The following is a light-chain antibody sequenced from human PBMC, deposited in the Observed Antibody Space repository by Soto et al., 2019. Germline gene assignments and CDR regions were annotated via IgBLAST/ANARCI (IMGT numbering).Light chain of an antibody. J-gene: IGLJ1*01. CDR2: DVS. CDR1: SSDVGGYNR. Sequence: QSALAQPPSVSGSPGQSVTISCTGTSSDVGGYNRVSWYQQPPGKAPKLLIYDVSNRPSGGSTRFSGSKSGNTASLTISGLQAEDEADYYCTSYATGSAYVFGPVTKLTVL. V-gene: IGLV2-18*02. CDR3: TSYATGSAYV.